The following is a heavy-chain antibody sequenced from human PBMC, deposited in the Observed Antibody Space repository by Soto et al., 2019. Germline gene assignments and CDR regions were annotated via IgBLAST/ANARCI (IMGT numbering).Heavy chain of an antibody. CDR3: ARGYSSGWYYFDY. Sequence: EVQLVESGGGLVQPGGSLRLSCVASGFTFSSYWMYWVRQAPGKGLVWVSRINSDGSSTSYADSVKGRFTISRDNXKNTRYRQMNSRRAEDTAVYYCARGYSSGWYYFDYWGQGTLVTVSS. CDR2: INSDGSST. CDR1: GFTFSSYW. J-gene: IGHJ4*02. V-gene: IGHV3-74*01. D-gene: IGHD6-19*01.